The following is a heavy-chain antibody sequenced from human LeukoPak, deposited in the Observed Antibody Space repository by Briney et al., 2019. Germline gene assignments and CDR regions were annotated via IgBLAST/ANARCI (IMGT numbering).Heavy chain of an antibody. D-gene: IGHD2-8*01. CDR3: ARVFPLIVLRSTAWFDP. V-gene: IGHV4-34*01. CDR1: GGSFSGYY. J-gene: IGHJ5*02. CDR2: INHSGST. Sequence: SETLSLTCAVYGGSFSGYYWSRIRQPPGKGLEWIGEINHSGSTNYNPSLKSRVTISVDTSKNQFSLKLSSVTAADTAVYYCARVFPLIVLRSTAWFDPWGQGTLVTVSS.